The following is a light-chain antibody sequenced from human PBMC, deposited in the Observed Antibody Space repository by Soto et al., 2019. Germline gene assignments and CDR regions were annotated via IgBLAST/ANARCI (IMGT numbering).Light chain of an antibody. J-gene: IGLJ2*01. CDR1: SSNVGSNNY. CDR2: DVS. CDR3: SSDTSSSTIGVV. V-gene: IGLV2-14*01. Sequence: QSALTQPASVSGSPGQSITISCTGTSSNVGSNNYVSWYHQQPGTAPKLIIYDVSNRPSGVSNRFSGSTSGNTSSLTTSGLQAEDDADYYCSSDTSSSTIGVVFGGGTKLTVL.